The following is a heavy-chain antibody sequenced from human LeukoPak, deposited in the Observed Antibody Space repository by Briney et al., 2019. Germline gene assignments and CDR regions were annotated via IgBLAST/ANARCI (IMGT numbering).Heavy chain of an antibody. Sequence: SETLSLTCTVSGGSISSYYWSWIRQPPGKGLEWIGYIYYSGSTNYNPSLKSRVTISVDTSKNQFSLKLSSVTAADTAVYYCAREARAIYYYDSSGFDYWGQGTLVTVSS. CDR1: GGSISSYY. D-gene: IGHD3-22*01. J-gene: IGHJ4*02. V-gene: IGHV4-59*08. CDR2: IYYSGST. CDR3: AREARAIYYYDSSGFDY.